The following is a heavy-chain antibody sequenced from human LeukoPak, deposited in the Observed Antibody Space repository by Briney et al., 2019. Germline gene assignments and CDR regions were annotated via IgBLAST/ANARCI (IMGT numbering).Heavy chain of an antibody. CDR2: FYSSGST. CDR1: DGSISSYY. CDR3: ARWDYHYGMDV. J-gene: IGHJ6*02. V-gene: IGHV4-4*07. Sequence: SETLSLTCTVSDGSISSYYWSWIRQPAGKGLEWIGRFYSSGSTNYNPSLKSRVTISVDTSKNQFSLKLSSVTAADTAVYYCARWDYHYGMDVWGQGTMVTVSS.